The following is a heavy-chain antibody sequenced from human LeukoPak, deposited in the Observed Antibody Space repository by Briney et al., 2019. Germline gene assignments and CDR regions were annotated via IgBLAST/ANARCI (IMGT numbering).Heavy chain of an antibody. V-gene: IGHV3-7*01. CDR1: GFTFSSYW. CDR2: IKQDGSEK. Sequence: GGSLRLSCAASGFTFSSYWMSWVRQVPGKGLEWVANIKQDGSEKYYVDSVKGRFTISRDNAKNSLYLQMNSLRAEDTAVYYCAREGGYCSGGSCSHYYFDYWGQGTLVTVSS. CDR3: AREGGYCSGGSCSHYYFDY. D-gene: IGHD2-15*01. J-gene: IGHJ4*02.